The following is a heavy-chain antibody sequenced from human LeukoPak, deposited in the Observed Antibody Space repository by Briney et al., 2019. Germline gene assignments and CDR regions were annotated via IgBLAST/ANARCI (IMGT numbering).Heavy chain of an antibody. CDR2: ISAYNGNT. CDR3: ARSTIAYCSSTSCYLYTVGY. CDR1: GYTFTSYG. J-gene: IGHJ4*02. Sequence: ASVKVSCKASGYTFTSYGISWVRQAPGQGLEWMGWISAYNGNTNYAQKLQGRVTMTTDTSTSTAYMELRSLRSDDTAVYYCARSTIAYCSSTSCYLYTVGYWGQGTLVTVSS. V-gene: IGHV1-18*01. D-gene: IGHD2-2*01.